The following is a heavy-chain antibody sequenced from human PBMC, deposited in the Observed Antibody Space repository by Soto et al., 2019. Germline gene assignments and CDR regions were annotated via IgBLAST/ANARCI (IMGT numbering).Heavy chain of an antibody. V-gene: IGHV1-46*01. Sequence: ASVKVSCKASGYTFTSYYMHWVRQAPGQGLEWMGIINPSGGSTSYAQKFQGRVTMTRDTSTSTVYMELSSLRSEDTAVYYCARVTYYYDSSGHKMVNAFDIWAKGQWSPSPQ. D-gene: IGHD3-22*01. CDR1: GYTFTSYY. CDR3: ARVTYYYDSSGHKMVNAFDI. J-gene: IGHJ3*02. CDR2: INPSGGST.